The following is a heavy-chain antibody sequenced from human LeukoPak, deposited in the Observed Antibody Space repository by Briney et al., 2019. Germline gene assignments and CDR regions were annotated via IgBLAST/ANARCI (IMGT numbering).Heavy chain of an antibody. J-gene: IGHJ6*03. Sequence: ASVKVSCKASGYTFTSSGISWVRQAPGQGLEWMGWIDAYNGNTNYAQKLQGRVTMTTDTPTTTAYMELRSLRLDDTAVYYCARAGSYYYMDVWGKGTTVTVSS. CDR3: ARAGSYYYMDV. D-gene: IGHD1-1*01. V-gene: IGHV1-18*01. CDR2: IDAYNGNT. CDR1: GYTFTSSG.